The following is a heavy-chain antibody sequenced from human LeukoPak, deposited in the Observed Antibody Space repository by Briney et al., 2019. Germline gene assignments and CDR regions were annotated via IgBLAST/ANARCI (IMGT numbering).Heavy chain of an antibody. D-gene: IGHD2-2*01. J-gene: IGHJ4*02. CDR1: GGSISSYY. CDR3: ARVRYCSTNRCYDREFDN. CDR2: IYYSGST. V-gene: IGHV4-59*01. Sequence: NTSETLSLTCTVSGGSISSYYWSWIRQPPGKGLEWIGYIYYSGSTNYNPSLKSRVTISVDTSKNQFSLKLNSVTAADTAVYYCARVRYCSTNRCYDREFDNWGQGTLVTVSS.